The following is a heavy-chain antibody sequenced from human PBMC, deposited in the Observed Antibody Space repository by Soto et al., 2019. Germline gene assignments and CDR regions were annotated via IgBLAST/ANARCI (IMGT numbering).Heavy chain of an antibody. CDR3: TSNSDGADY. D-gene: IGHD1-26*01. CDR1: GFTFSGSA. V-gene: IGHV3-73*01. Sequence: EVQLVESGGGLVQPGGSPKLSCAASGFTFSGSAMHWVRQASGKGLEWVGRIRSKANSYATAYAASVKGRFTISRDDSKNTAYLQMNSLKTEDTAVYYCTSNSDGADYWGQGTLVTVSS. J-gene: IGHJ4*02. CDR2: IRSKANSYAT.